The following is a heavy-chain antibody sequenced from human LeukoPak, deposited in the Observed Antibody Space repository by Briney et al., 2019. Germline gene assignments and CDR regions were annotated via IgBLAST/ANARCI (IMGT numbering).Heavy chain of an antibody. CDR2: IYYSRST. V-gene: IGHV4-59*01. CDR3: ARSVLAAADHNWFDP. Sequence: PSETLSLTCSASGGSISTYYWSWIRQPPGKGLEWIGYIYYSRSTNYNPSPKSRVTISVDTSKNQFSLKLSSVTAADTAVYYCARSVLAAADHNWFDPWGRGTLVTVSS. J-gene: IGHJ5*02. D-gene: IGHD6-13*01. CDR1: GGSISTYY.